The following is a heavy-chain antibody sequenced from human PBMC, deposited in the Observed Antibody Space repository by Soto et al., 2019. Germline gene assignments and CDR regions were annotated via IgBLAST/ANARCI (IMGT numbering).Heavy chain of an antibody. CDR2: IYYSGST. V-gene: IGHV4-59*01. D-gene: IGHD5-18*01. Sequence: SETLCLTCTVSGGSISSYYWSWIRQPPGKGLEWIGYIYYSGSTNYNPSLKSRVTIPVDTSKNQFSLKLSSVTAADTAVYYCAREHGFSYGLNYFDPWGQGTLVTVSS. J-gene: IGHJ5*02. CDR1: GGSISSYY. CDR3: AREHGFSYGLNYFDP.